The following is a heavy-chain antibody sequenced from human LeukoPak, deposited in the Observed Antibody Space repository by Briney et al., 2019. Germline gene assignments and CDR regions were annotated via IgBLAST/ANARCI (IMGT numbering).Heavy chain of an antibody. CDR3: AKDGGYCSGGNCYVRDAFDI. D-gene: IGHD2-15*01. Sequence: PGGSLRLSCAASGFTFSTFSLNWIRQAPGKGLEWVAYISRSGDTIYYADSVRGRFTISRDDAKNSFYLQMNSLRAEDTAVYYCAKDGGYCSGGNCYVRDAFDIWGQGTMVTVSS. J-gene: IGHJ3*02. CDR2: ISRSGDTI. CDR1: GFTFSTFS. V-gene: IGHV3-48*01.